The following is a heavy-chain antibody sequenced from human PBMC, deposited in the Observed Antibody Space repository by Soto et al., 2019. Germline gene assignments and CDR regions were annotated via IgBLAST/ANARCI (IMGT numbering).Heavy chain of an antibody. CDR2: ISYDGSNK. Sequence: GGSLRLSCAASGFTFSSYGMHWVRKAPGKGLEWVAVISYDGSNKYYADSVRGRFTISRDNSKNTLYLQMNSLRAEDTAVYYCAKDRLRFLEWSPLLSKAFCGMDVWGQGTTVTVSS. D-gene: IGHD3-3*01. CDR3: AKDRLRFLEWSPLLSKAFCGMDV. J-gene: IGHJ6*02. CDR1: GFTFSSYG. V-gene: IGHV3-30*18.